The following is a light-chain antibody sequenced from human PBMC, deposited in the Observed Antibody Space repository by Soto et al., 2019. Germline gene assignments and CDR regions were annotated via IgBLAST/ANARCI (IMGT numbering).Light chain of an antibody. Sequence: ILLTQSPGTLPLSAGERATLSCRVSQSVSCSYLAWYQQKPGQAPRLLIYGASSRPTGIPDRFSGSGSGTDFTLTISRLEPEEFAVYYCQQYGSSPPITFGQGTRLEIK. CDR2: GAS. V-gene: IGKV3-20*01. CDR1: QSVSCSY. CDR3: QQYGSSPPIT. J-gene: IGKJ5*01.